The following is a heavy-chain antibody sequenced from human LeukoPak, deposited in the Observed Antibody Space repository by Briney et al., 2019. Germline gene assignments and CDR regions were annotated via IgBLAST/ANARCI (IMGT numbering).Heavy chain of an antibody. CDR2: IYSGGST. J-gene: IGHJ4*02. Sequence: PGGSLRLSCAASGFTVSSNYMSWVRQAPGKGLEWVSVIYSGGSTYYAGSVKGRFTISRDNSKNTLYLQMNSLRAEDTAVYYCARGPGSHSNFEDYWGQGTLVTVSS. V-gene: IGHV3-53*01. CDR1: GFTVSSNY. D-gene: IGHD4-11*01. CDR3: ARGPGSHSNFEDY.